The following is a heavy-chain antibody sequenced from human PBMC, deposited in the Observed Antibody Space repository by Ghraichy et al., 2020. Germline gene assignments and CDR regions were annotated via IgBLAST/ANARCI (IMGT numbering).Heavy chain of an antibody. J-gene: IGHJ5*02. V-gene: IGHV4-59*01. CDR3: ARVTRIAVAALDWFDP. CDR2: IYYSGST. D-gene: IGHD6-19*01. CDR1: GGSISSYY. Sequence: SETLSRTCTVSGGSISSYYWSWIRQPPGKGLEWIGYIYYSGSTNYNPSLKSRVTISVDTSKNQFSLKLSSVTAADTAVYYCARVTRIAVAALDWFDPWGQGTLVTVSS.